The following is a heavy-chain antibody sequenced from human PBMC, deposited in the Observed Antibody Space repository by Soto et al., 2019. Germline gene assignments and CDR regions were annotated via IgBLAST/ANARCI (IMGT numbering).Heavy chain of an antibody. CDR2: IVGGRGST. CDR1: GFTLTSAD. J-gene: IGHJ4*02. CDR3: AADWSNRPFDF. Sequence: QMQLMQSGPEVKKPGTSVKVSCKASGFTLTSADVQWVRQTRGQRLEWIGWIVGGRGSTNYAPQFQGRLAITRDMSTSTVYMELSSLRSEDTAVYYCAADWSNRPFDFWGQGTLVTVSS. D-gene: IGHD3-3*01. V-gene: IGHV1-58*01.